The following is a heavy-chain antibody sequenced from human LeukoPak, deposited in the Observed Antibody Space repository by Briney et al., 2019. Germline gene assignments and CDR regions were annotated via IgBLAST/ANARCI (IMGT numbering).Heavy chain of an antibody. V-gene: IGHV3-23*01. D-gene: IGHD2-2*01. J-gene: IGHJ3*02. CDR1: GFTFSSYG. CDR2: ISGSGGST. Sequence: GGSLRLSCAASGFTFSSYGMSWVRQAPGKGLEWVSAISGSGGSTYYADSVKGRFTISRDNSKNTLYLQMNSLRAEDTAVYYPLGYCSSTSCLDAFDIWGQGTMVTVSS. CDR3: LGYCSSTSCLDAFDI.